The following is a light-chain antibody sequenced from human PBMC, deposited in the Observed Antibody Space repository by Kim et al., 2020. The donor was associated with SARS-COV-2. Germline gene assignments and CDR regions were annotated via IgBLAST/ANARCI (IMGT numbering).Light chain of an antibody. CDR3: GADHGSGSKFVVL. CDR2: VGTGGIVG. CDR1: RGYSKYR. J-gene: IGLJ2*01. Sequence: CTLSRGYSKYRVDWYQQRPGKGPRFVMRVGTGGIVGSKGDGIPDRFSVLGSGLNRYLTIKNIQEEDESDYHCGADHGSGSKFVVLFGGGTQLTVL. V-gene: IGLV9-49*01.